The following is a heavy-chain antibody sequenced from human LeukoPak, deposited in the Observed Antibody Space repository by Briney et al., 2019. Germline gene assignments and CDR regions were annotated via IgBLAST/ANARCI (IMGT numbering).Heavy chain of an antibody. CDR3: ARVYGSGSYYNGYYYYYYMDV. CDR1: GGSISSYY. V-gene: IGHV4-59*01. D-gene: IGHD3-10*01. CDR2: IYYSGST. Sequence: KPSETLSLTCTVSGGSISSYYWSWIRQPPGKGLEWIGYIYYSGSTNYNPSLKSRVTISVDTSKNQFSLKLSSVTAADTAVYYCARVYGSGSYYNGYYYYYYMDVWGKGTTVTVSS. J-gene: IGHJ6*03.